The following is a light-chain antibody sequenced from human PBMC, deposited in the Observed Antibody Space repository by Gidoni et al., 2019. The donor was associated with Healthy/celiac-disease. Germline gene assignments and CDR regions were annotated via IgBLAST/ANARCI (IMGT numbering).Light chain of an antibody. CDR2: AAS. J-gene: IGKJ1*01. CDR3: QKYNSAPRT. CDR1: QDISNS. V-gene: IGKV1-27*01. Sequence: DIQMTQSPSSLSASVGDRVTITCRAIQDISNSLAWYQQKPGKVPKLLIYAASTLHSGVPSRFSGSGSGTDFTLTISSLQPEDVATYYCQKYNSAPRTLGQXTKVEIK.